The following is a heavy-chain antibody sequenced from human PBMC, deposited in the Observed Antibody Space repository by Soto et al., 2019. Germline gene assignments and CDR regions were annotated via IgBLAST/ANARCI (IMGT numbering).Heavy chain of an antibody. CDR1: GYSVTSYW. D-gene: IGHD6-19*01. J-gene: IGHJ6*02. V-gene: IGHV5-51*01. CDR2: IYNGDSDT. CDR3: ASLKSIGWYPHYYSYAMDV. Sequence: GESLKISCTGSGYSVTSYWIGWLRQTPVKGLEWMGIIYNGDSDTRYSPSFQGHVTISADKYISTAYLQWVSLKASDTAMYYCASLKSIGWYPHYYSYAMDVCGQGTMLTVSS.